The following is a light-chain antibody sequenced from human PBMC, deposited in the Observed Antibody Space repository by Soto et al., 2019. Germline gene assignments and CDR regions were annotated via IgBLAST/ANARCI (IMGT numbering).Light chain of an antibody. J-gene: IGKJ1*01. Sequence: DIQMTQSPSSLSASVGDRVTITCRASQAIRNDLAWYQQKPGRAPKRLIYGSSSLQSGVPSRFSGRGSGTEFTRTVSSLQPEDVATCYCHQHNVFPRTFGQGNTGEIK. V-gene: IGKV1-17*01. CDR2: GSS. CDR3: HQHNVFPRT. CDR1: QAIRND.